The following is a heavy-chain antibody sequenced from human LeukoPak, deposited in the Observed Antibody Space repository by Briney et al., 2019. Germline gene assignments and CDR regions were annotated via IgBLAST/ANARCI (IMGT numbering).Heavy chain of an antibody. Sequence: GGSLRLSCAASGFTFSDYYMTWFRQAPGKGLECVSYISGGSSYTNFADSVKGRFTISRDNAKNSLYLQMNSLRAEDTAVYYCARVSLLDDGGLGDYWGQGTLVTVSS. J-gene: IGHJ4*02. V-gene: IGHV3-11*06. CDR1: GFTFSDYY. CDR2: ISGGSSYT. CDR3: ARVSLLDDGGLGDY. D-gene: IGHD4-23*01.